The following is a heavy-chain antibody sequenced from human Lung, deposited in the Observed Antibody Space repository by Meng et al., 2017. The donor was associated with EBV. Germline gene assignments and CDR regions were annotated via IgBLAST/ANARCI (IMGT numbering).Heavy chain of an antibody. J-gene: IGHJ4*02. CDR3: ARTPWGTNTGNHLDY. CDR1: GYSFTSYA. V-gene: IGHV1-18*01. Sequence: QVQLVQSGAEVKKPGASVKGSCKASGYSFTSYAISWVRQAPGQGLEWMGWISAYDGNTNYAQKFQGRVTMATDTSTNTAYMELRSLRSDDTAFYHCARTPWGTNTGNHLDYWGQGTLVTVSS. D-gene: IGHD2-8*02. CDR2: ISAYDGNT.